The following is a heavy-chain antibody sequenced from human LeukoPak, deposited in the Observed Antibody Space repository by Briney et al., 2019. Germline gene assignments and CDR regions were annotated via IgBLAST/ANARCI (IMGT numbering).Heavy chain of an antibody. CDR3: ARDTMETSLPYSSSWSYYYYYYMDV. Sequence: GGSLRLSCAASGFTFSSYWMSWVRQAPGKGLEWVANIKQDGSEKYYVDSVKGRFTISRDNAKNSLYLQMNSLRAEDAAVYYCARDTMETSLPYSSSWSYYYYYYMDVWGKGTTVTISS. CDR1: GFTFSSYW. J-gene: IGHJ6*03. V-gene: IGHV3-7*01. CDR2: IKQDGSEK. D-gene: IGHD6-13*01.